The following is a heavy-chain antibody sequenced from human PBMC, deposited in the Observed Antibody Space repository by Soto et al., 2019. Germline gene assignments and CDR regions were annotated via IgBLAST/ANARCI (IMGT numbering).Heavy chain of an antibody. J-gene: IGHJ5*02. CDR1: GFSFSNHH. V-gene: IGHV3-48*02. Sequence: GGSLRLSCVASGFSFSNHHMNWIRQAPGKGLEWVSYISISSDYKHYADSVRGRFTVSRDNARNSLYLQMNSLRDEDAAVYYCARDIWEYGSNWFDPWGQGTLVTVSS. D-gene: IGHD3-10*01. CDR3: ARDIWEYGSNWFDP. CDR2: ISISSDYK.